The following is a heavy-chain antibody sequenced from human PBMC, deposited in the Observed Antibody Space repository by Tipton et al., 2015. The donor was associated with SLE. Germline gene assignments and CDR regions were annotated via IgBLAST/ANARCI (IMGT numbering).Heavy chain of an antibody. CDR1: GGSFSGYY. J-gene: IGHJ4*02. D-gene: IGHD6-13*01. CDR3: ASHTSSWTGMGY. V-gene: IGHV4-34*01. Sequence: TLSLTCAVYGGSFSGYYWSWIRQPPGKGLEWIGEVNHSGSTNYNPSLKSRVTISVDTSKNQFSLKLNSMTAADTAVYYCASHTSSWTGMGYWGQGTLVTVSS. CDR2: VNHSGST.